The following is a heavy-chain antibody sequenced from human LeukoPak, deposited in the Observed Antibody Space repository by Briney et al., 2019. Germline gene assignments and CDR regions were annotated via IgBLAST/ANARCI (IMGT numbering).Heavy chain of an antibody. V-gene: IGHV4-61*02. D-gene: IGHD7-27*01. CDR1: GGSISSGSYY. J-gene: IGHJ3*02. Sequence: SETLSLTCTVSGGSISSGSYYWSWIRQPAGKGLEWIGRIYTSGSTNYNPSLKSRVTISVDTSKNQFSLKLSSVTAADTAVYYCARDQKPSLTVITYAFDIWGQGTMVTVSS. CDR3: ARDQKPSLTVITYAFDI. CDR2: IYTSGST.